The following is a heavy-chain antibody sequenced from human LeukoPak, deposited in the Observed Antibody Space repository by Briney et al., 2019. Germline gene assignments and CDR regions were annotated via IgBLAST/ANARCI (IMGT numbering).Heavy chain of an antibody. V-gene: IGHV4-4*09. CDR3: ANSYDGKIVPFDN. D-gene: IGHD5-12*01. CDR2: VYSSGNT. J-gene: IGHJ4*02. Sequence: SETLSLTCTVSDASISNSYWNWVREPPGKGLEWIGYVYSSGNTKYNPSLKSRISLSVDTSKTQSSLKLYSVTAADTAVYYCANSYDGKIVPFDNWGQGTPVTVSS. CDR1: DASISNSY.